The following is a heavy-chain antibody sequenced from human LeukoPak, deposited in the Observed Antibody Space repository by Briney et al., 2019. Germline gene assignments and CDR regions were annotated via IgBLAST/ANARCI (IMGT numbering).Heavy chain of an antibody. CDR1: GFTFSSYW. CDR3: ARGQLWTDFDY. D-gene: IGHD5-18*01. J-gene: IGHJ4*02. V-gene: IGHV3-74*01. CDR2: INSDGSST. Sequence: PGGSLRLSCAASGFTFSSYWMHWVRQAPGKGPVWVSRINSDGSSTSYADSVKGRFTISRDNAKNTLYLQMNSLRAEDTAVYYCARGQLWTDFDYWGQGTLVTVSS.